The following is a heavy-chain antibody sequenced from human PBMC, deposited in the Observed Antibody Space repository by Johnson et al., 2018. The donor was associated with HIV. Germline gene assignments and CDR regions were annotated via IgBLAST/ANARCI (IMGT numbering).Heavy chain of an antibody. V-gene: IGHV3-30*04. CDR3: AREDSSGGSSFDI. CDR1: RFTFSSYA. D-gene: IGHD3-22*01. J-gene: IGHJ3*02. Sequence: QVQLVESGGGVVQPGRSLRLSCAASRFTFSSYAMHWVRQAPGEGLQWEAVISYDSSNRYYADPVKVRFTISRDNSKDTLYLQMDSLRGEDSALYYCAREDSSGGSSFDIWGQGTMVSVS. CDR2: ISYDSSNR.